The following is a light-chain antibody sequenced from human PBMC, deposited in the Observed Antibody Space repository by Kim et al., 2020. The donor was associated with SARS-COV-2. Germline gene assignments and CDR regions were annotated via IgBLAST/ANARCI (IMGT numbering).Light chain of an antibody. CDR3: QSYDSSLLV. CDR2: EDN. V-gene: IGLV6-57*01. J-gene: IGLJ3*02. CDR1: SGSIASNY. Sequence: NFMLTQPHSVSESPGKTVTISCTRSSGSIASNYVQWYQQRPGSSPTTVIYEDNQRPSVVPDRFSGSIDSSSNSASLTISGLKTEDEADYYCQSYDSSLLVFGGGTQLTVL.